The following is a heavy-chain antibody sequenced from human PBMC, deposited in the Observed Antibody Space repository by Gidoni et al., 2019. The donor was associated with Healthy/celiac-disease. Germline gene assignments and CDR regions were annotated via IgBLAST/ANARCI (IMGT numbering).Heavy chain of an antibody. Sequence: QVQLQESGPGLVKPSETLSLTCTVSCGSLSSYYWSWIRQPPGKGLEWLGYIYYSGGTNYNPSLKSRVTIAVDTSKNQFSLKLSSVTAADTAVYYCARHRPPEYYDATGWYFDLWGRGTLVTVSS. CDR1: CGSLSSYY. D-gene: IGHD3-3*01. CDR3: ARHRPPEYYDATGWYFDL. V-gene: IGHV4-59*08. CDR2: IYYSGGT. J-gene: IGHJ2*01.